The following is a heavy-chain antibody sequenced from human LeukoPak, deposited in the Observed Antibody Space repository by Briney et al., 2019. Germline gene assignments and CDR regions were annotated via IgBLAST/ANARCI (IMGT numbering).Heavy chain of an antibody. Sequence: ASAKVSCKASGYTFTGYYMHWVQQAPGQELEWMGWINPNSGGTNYAQKLQGRVTMTTDTSTSTAYMELRSLRSDDTAVYYCARDRVRSGWYSISGAYFQHWGQGTLVTVSS. D-gene: IGHD6-19*01. V-gene: IGHV1-2*02. J-gene: IGHJ1*01. CDR1: GYTFTGYY. CDR2: INPNSGGT. CDR3: ARDRVRSGWYSISGAYFQH.